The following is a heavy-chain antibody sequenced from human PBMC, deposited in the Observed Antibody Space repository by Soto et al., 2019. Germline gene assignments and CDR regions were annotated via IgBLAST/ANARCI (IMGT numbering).Heavy chain of an antibody. V-gene: IGHV6-1*01. CDR3: ARAGGYSYGSNWFDP. CDR1: GDSVSSNSAA. J-gene: IGHJ5*02. D-gene: IGHD5-18*01. Sequence: PSQTLSLTCAISGDSVSSNSAAWNWIRQSPSRGLEWLGRTYYRSKWYNDYAVSVKSRITINPDTSKNQFSLQLNSVTPEDAAVYYCARAGGYSYGSNWFDPWGQGTLVTVSS. CDR2: TYYRSKWYN.